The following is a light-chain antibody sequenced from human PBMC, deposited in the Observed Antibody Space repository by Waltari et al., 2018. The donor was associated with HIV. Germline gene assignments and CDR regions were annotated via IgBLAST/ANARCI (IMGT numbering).Light chain of an antibody. CDR1: SSNIGNNY. V-gene: IGLV1-51*01. J-gene: IGLJ3*02. CDR2: DNT. CDR3: GTWDSSLSAGV. Sequence: QSVLTQPPSVSAAPGQKVTISCSGSSSNIGNNYVSWYQQLPGTAPKPLIYDNTKRPSGIPDRFSGSKSGTSATLGITGLQTGDDADYYCGTWDSSLSAGVFGGGTKLTFL.